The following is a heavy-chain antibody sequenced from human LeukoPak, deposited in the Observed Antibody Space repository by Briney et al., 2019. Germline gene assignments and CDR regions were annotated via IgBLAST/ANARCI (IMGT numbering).Heavy chain of an antibody. Sequence: GGSLRLSCAASGFTFSDYYMSWIRQAPGKGLEWVSYISSSGSTIYYADSVKGRFTISRDNAKNSLYLQMNSLRAEDTAVYYYARSDSSEIAARLYYFDYWGQGTLVTVSS. CDR2: ISSSGSTI. CDR3: ARSDSSEIAARLYYFDY. J-gene: IGHJ4*02. CDR1: GFTFSDYY. D-gene: IGHD6-6*01. V-gene: IGHV3-11*01.